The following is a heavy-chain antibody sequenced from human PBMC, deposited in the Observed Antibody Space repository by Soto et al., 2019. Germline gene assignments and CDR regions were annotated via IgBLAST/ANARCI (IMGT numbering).Heavy chain of an antibody. V-gene: IGHV3-74*01. CDR2: INSDGSST. D-gene: IGHD3-22*01. J-gene: IGHJ4*02. CDR3: ARGDSYYYDSSGYYYFDY. Sequence: GGSLRLSCAASGFTFSSYWMHWVRQAPGKGLVWVSRINSDGSSTSYADSVKGRFTISRDNAKNTLYLQMNSLRAEDTAVYYCARGDSYYYDSSGYYYFDYWGQGTLVTVSS. CDR1: GFTFSSYW.